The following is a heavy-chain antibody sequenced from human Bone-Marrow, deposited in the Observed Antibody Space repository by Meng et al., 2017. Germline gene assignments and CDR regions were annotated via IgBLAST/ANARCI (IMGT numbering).Heavy chain of an antibody. J-gene: IGHJ3*02. CDR1: GYSIISGYY. V-gene: IGHV4-38-2*02. D-gene: IGHD3-22*01. Sequence: SETLSLTCTVSGYSIISGYYWGWTRQPPGKGLEWIGNIYHRGSSFNNPSLKSRVTISVDTSKNKFPVKLTSVTAADTAVYYCASPQVVTNVFDIWGQGTMVTVSS. CDR2: IYHRGSS. CDR3: ASPQVVTNVFDI.